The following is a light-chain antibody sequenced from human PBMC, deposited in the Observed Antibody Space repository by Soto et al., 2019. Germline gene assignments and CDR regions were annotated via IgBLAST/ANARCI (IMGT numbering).Light chain of an antibody. Sequence: QSALTQPASVNGSPGQSITISCTGTSSDVGGYNYVSWYQQHPGKAPKLMIYDVSNRPSGVSNRFSGSKSGNTASLTISGLQAEDEADYYCSSYTSSSTLLYVFGTGTKVTVL. J-gene: IGLJ1*01. CDR2: DVS. CDR3: SSYTSSSTLLYV. V-gene: IGLV2-14*01. CDR1: SSDVGGYNY.